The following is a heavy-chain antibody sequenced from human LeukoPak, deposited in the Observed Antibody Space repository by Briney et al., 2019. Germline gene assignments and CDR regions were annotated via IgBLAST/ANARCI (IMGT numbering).Heavy chain of an antibody. CDR2: INPNSGGT. J-gene: IGHJ4*02. Sequence: ASVKVSCKASGYTFTGYYMHWVRQAPGQGLEWMGWINPNSGGTNYAQKFQGRVTMTRDTSISTAYMELSRLRSDDTAVYYCARDTGLAAHFGYWGQGTLVTVSS. D-gene: IGHD2-8*02. V-gene: IGHV1-2*02. CDR1: GYTFTGYY. CDR3: ARDTGLAAHFGY.